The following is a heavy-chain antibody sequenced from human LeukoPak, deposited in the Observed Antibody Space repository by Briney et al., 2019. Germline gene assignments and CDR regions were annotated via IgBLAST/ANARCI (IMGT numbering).Heavy chain of an antibody. Sequence: SETPSLTCTVSGGSISIYYWSWIRQPPGKGLEWIGYIYYSGTNTYNPSLKSRVTISVDTSKNQFSLKLSSVTAADTAVYYCARVGWDIVVVPAEDYYYYYYMDVWGKGTTVTVSS. CDR3: ARVGWDIVVVPAEDYYYYYYMDV. D-gene: IGHD2-2*01. CDR1: GGSISIYY. J-gene: IGHJ6*03. CDR2: IYYSGTN. V-gene: IGHV4-59*01.